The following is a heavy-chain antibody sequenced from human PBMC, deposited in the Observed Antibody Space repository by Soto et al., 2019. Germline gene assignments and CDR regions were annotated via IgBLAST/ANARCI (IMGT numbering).Heavy chain of an antibody. CDR2: ISAYNGNT. V-gene: IGHV1-18*01. J-gene: IGHJ6*02. CDR1: GYTFTSYG. CDR3: ARYCSSTSCYDYGNYYYGMDV. Sequence: GASVKVSCKASGYTFTSYGISWVRQAPGQGPEWMGWISAYNGNTNYAQKLQGRVTMTTDTSTSTAYMELRSLRSDDTAVYYCARYCSSTSCYDYGNYYYGMDVWGQGTTVTVS. D-gene: IGHD2-2*01.